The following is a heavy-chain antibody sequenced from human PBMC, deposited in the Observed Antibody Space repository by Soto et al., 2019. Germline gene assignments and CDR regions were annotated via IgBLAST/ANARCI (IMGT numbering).Heavy chain of an antibody. CDR3: AKELSCSGWDVDS. Sequence: QVQLVESWGGVVQPGRSLRVSCAASGFTFSNYAMHWVRQAPGKGLECVAIISHEGSNKFYADSVEGRFTISRDNSINMLYLHMNSLRPEDTAVYFCAKELSCSGWDVDSWGQGTLVTVSS. J-gene: IGHJ4*02. CDR2: ISHEGSNK. CDR1: GFTFSNYA. V-gene: IGHV3-30*18. D-gene: IGHD6-19*01.